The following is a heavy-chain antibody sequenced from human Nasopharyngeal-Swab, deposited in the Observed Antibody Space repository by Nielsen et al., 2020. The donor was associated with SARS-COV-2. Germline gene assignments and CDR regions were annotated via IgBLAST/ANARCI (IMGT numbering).Heavy chain of an antibody. V-gene: IGHV3-53*01. CDR3: ARVAGDV. J-gene: IGHJ6*02. CDR2: IYSGGST. Sequence: SLKISCAASGFTVSSNYMSWVRQAPGKGLEWVSVIYSGGSTYYADSVQGRFTISRDNSKNALYLQMNSLRAEDTAVYYCARVAGDVWGQGTMVTVSS. CDR1: GFTVSSNY.